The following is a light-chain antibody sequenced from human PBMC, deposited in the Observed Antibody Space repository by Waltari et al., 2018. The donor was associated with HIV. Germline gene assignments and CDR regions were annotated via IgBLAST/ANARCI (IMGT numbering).Light chain of an antibody. CDR3: QQHYTSPYT. CDR2: WAS. J-gene: IGKJ2*01. Sequence: DNVMTQSPDSLAVSLGERATINCKSSQSVLNSSSNKNSLAWYQQKSGQPPNLLIYWASTRESGVPERFSGSGSGTDFTLTISSLQAADVAVYYCQQHYTSPYTFGQGTKLEIK. CDR1: QSVLNSSSNKNS. V-gene: IGKV4-1*01.